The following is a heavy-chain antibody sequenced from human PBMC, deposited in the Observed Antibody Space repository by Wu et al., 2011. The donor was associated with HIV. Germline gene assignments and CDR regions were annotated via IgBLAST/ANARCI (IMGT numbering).Heavy chain of an antibody. J-gene: IGHJ3*02. CDR1: GGTFSTYG. CDR3: ASVRCHVDHCYFPLLGTAFDI. CDR2: IIPILGTV. V-gene: IGHV1-69*14. Sequence: QVQLVQSGAEVKKPGSSVKVSCKASGGTFSTYGISWVRQAPGQGLEWMGGIIPILGTVKYAQKFQGRVTITADKSTSTAYMELSSLRSEDTAIYYCASVRCHVDHCYFPLLGTAFDIWAKGQWSPSLQ. D-gene: IGHD2-15*01.